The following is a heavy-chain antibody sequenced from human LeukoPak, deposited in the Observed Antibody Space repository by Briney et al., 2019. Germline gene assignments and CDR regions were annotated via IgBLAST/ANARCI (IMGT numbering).Heavy chain of an antibody. CDR2: IYTSGST. CDR1: GVSISSGSYY. V-gene: IGHV4-61*09. D-gene: IGHD3-3*01. CDR3: ARFGGPHAFDI. Sequence: SETLSLTCTVSGVSISSGSYYWSWIRQPAGKGLEWIGHIYTSGSTNYNPSLKSRVTISVDTSKNQVSLTLSSVTAADTAVYYCARFGGPHAFDIWGQGTMVTVS. J-gene: IGHJ3*02.